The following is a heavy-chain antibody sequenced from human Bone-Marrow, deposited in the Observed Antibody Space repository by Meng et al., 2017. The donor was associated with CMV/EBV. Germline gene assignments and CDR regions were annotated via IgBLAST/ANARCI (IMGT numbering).Heavy chain of an antibody. Sequence: GESLKISCAASGFAFSNYAMSWVRQAPGKGLEWVSAITGSGGSTYYADSVKGRFTISRENAKNSLYLQMNSLRAGDTAVYYCARMGDDSSGWYFDLWGRGTLVTVSS. J-gene: IGHJ2*01. D-gene: IGHD3-22*01. CDR2: ITGSGGST. CDR3: ARMGDDSSGWYFDL. CDR1: GFAFSNYA. V-gene: IGHV3-23*01.